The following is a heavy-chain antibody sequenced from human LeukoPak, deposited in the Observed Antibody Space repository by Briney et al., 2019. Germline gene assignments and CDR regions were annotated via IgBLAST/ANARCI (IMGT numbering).Heavy chain of an antibody. CDR3: GKIATEDFQE. Sequence: GESLKISCKASGYTFANYYIGWVRQMPGKGLEWMGIIYAGDSDTKYSPSFQGQVTISVDRSIRTAYLQWNSLKASDTAIYYCGKIATEDFQEWGQGTLVTVSS. D-gene: IGHD5-24*01. V-gene: IGHV5-51*01. CDR1: GYTFANYY. J-gene: IGHJ1*01. CDR2: IYAGDSDT.